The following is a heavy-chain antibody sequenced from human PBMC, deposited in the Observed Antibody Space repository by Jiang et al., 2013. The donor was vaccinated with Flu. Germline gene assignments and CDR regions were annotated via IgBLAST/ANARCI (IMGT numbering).Heavy chain of an antibody. CDR3: ARGRNDYGDSRAGVDN. Sequence: KPSETLSLTCSVSGSSISFYQWSWIRQPPGEGLEWIGYISHTGTFNHNPSLESRVNMSLDTSKNQFSLKLGSVTAADTAVYYCARGRNDYGDSRAGVDNWGQGTLVTVSS. CDR2: ISHTGTF. CDR1: GSSISFYQ. D-gene: IGHD4-17*01. V-gene: IGHV4-59*01. J-gene: IGHJ4*02.